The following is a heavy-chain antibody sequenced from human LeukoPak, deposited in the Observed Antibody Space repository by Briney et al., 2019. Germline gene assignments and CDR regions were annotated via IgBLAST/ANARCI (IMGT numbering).Heavy chain of an antibody. D-gene: IGHD2-8*01. CDR3: AKDMVWAHYYFDY. CDR2: IRYDGSNK. Sequence: GGSLRLSCAASGFTFSSYGMHWVRQAPGKGLEWVAFIRYDGSNKYYADSVKGRFTISRDNSKNTLYLQMNSLRAEDTAVYFCAKDMVWAHYYFDYWGQGTVVTVSS. J-gene: IGHJ4*02. CDR1: GFTFSSYG. V-gene: IGHV3-30*02.